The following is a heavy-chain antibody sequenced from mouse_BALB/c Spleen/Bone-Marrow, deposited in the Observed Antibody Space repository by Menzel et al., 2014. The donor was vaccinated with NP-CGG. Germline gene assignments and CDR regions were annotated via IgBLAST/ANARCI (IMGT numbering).Heavy chain of an antibody. CDR2: IRSKSHNYAT. CDR1: GFTFNTYA. V-gene: IGHV10-1*02. Sequence: EVKLLESGGGLVQPKGSLKLSCAASGFTFNTYAMNWVRQAPGKGLELVARIRSKSHNYATYYADSVKDRFTISRDDSQSMLYLQMNNLQTEDTAMYFCVRHYYGYAPYAMDYWGQGTSVTVFS. J-gene: IGHJ4*01. D-gene: IGHD1-2*01. CDR3: VRHYYGYAPYAMDY.